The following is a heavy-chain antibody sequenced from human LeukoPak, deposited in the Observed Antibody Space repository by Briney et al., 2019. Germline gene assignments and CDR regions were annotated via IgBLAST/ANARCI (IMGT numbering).Heavy chain of an antibody. CDR2: XYXSXXT. Sequence: SETLSLTCAXSGGSISSXXXXXXXXXPPXXXXXXXXXXYXSXXTNXNPSXXXXVTXXVDKSKNQFSLNLSSVTAADTAVFYCARAGIRRGYNGYELDYWGQGFLVTVSS. J-gene: IGHJ4*02. V-gene: IGHV4-4*02. CDR1: GGSISSXXX. D-gene: IGHD5-12*01. CDR3: ARAGIRRGYNGYELDY.